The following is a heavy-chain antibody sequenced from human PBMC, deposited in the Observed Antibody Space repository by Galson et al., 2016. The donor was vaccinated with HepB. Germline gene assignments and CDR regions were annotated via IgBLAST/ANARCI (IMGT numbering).Heavy chain of an antibody. CDR2: ILYDGSKK. CDR3: ARDSFTIFGVTPNWFDP. CDR1: GFTFSRYG. J-gene: IGHJ5*02. V-gene: IGHV3-33*01. Sequence: LRLSCAASGFTFSRYGMHWVRQAPGKGLEWVAVILYDGSKKYYADSVKGRFTISRDNSKNTLYLQMNSLRAEDTAVYYCARDSFTIFGVTPNWFDPWGQGTMVTVSS. D-gene: IGHD3-3*01.